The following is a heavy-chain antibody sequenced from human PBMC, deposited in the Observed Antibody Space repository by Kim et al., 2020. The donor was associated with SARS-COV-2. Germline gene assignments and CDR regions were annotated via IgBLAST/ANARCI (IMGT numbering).Heavy chain of an antibody. V-gene: IGHV4-59*01. CDR1: GGSISSYY. D-gene: IGHD3-10*01. CDR2: IYYSGST. CDR3: ARDSERGPYYFDY. Sequence: SETLSLTCTVSGGSISSYYWSWIRQPPGKGLEWIGYIYYSGSTNYNPSLKSRVTISVDTSKNQFSLKLSSVTAADTAVYYCARDSERGPYYFDYWGQGTLVTVSS. J-gene: IGHJ4*02.